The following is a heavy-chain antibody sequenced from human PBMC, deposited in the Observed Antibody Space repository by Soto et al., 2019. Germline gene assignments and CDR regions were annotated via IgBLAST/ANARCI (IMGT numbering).Heavy chain of an antibody. CDR3: AKDAATVSSTSNYFDH. CDR1: GFFFSSYA. Sequence: GGSLRLSCAASGFFFSSYAISWVRQAPWKGLEWVSGIGGSGVYTSYADSVKGRFTISRDNSKNKVYLQMKSLRAEDTAVYYCAKDAATVSSTSNYFDHCGQGALVTVSS. V-gene: IGHV3-23*01. J-gene: IGHJ4*02. D-gene: IGHD6-6*01. CDR2: IGGSGVYT.